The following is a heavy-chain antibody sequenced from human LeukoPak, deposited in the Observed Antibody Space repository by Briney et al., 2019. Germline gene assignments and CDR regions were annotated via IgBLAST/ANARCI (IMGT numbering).Heavy chain of an antibody. J-gene: IGHJ4*02. D-gene: IGHD2-2*02. CDR1: GFTFSSYA. CDR2: TSGSGGST. Sequence: GGSLRLSCAASGFTFSSYAMSWVRQAPGKGLEWVSATSGSGGSTYYADSVKGRFTISRDNSKNTLYLQMNSLRAEDTAVYYCAKWGPAEYCSSTSCYTRGFDYWGQGTLVTVSS. CDR3: AKWGPAEYCSSTSCYTRGFDY. V-gene: IGHV3-23*01.